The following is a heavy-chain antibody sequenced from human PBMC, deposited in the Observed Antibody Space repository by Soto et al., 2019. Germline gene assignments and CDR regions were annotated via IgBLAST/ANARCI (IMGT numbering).Heavy chain of an antibody. CDR3: ARTQGFGELFGAFDI. CDR1: GGSISSGGYY. Sequence: QVQLQESGPGLVKPSQTLSLTCTVSGGSISSGGYYWSWIRQHPGKGLEWIGYIYYSGSTYYNPSLNSRVTISVDTSKNQFSLKLSSVTAADTAVYYCARTQGFGELFGAFDIWGQGTMVTVSS. CDR2: IYYSGST. V-gene: IGHV4-31*03. J-gene: IGHJ3*02. D-gene: IGHD3-10*01.